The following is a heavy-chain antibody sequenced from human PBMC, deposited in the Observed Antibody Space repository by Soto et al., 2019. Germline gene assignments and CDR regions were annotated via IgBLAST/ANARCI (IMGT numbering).Heavy chain of an antibody. CDR3: ARGLGGRMDD. D-gene: IGHD3-16*01. Sequence: QVQLVQSGAEVKTPGSSVRVSCKASGTIFSSYTISWVRQAPGQGLEWMGRIIPILGETNSAQKFQGRVTLTADKSTNTDYMELNSLRLEDTAVYYCARGLGGRMDDWGQGTTVTVSS. CDR1: GTIFSSYT. CDR2: IIPILGET. J-gene: IGHJ6*02. V-gene: IGHV1-69*08.